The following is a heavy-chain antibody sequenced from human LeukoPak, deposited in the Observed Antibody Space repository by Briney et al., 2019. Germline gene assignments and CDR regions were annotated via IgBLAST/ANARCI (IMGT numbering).Heavy chain of an antibody. D-gene: IGHD6-13*01. J-gene: IGHJ6*02. CDR2: IYYSGST. V-gene: IGHV4-61*01. CDR3: ARDRIAAAGFDYYYYGMDV. Sequence: SETLSLTCTVSGDSISSGNYWGWIRQPPGKGLERIGYIYYSGSTNYNPSLKSRVTISVDTSKNQFSLKLSSVTAADTAVYYCARDRIAAAGFDYYYYGMDVWGQGTTVTVSS. CDR1: GDSISSGNY.